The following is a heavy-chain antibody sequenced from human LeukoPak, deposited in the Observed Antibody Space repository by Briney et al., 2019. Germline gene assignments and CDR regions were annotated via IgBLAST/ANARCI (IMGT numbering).Heavy chain of an antibody. CDR1: GYTFTSYD. J-gene: IGHJ4*02. CDR3: ARDFSSSSFPGTNFDY. V-gene: IGHV1-46*01. D-gene: IGHD6-6*01. Sequence: ASVKVSCKASGYTFTSYDINWVRQAPGQGLEWMGIINPSGGSTSYAQKFQGRVTMTRDMSTSTVYMELSSLRSEDTAVYYCARDFSSSSFPGTNFDYWGQGTLVTVSS. CDR2: INPSGGST.